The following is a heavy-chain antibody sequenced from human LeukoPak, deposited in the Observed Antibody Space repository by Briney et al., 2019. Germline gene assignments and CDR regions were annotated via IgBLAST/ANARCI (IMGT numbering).Heavy chain of an antibody. Sequence: GGSLRLSRAASGFTFSSYAMHWVRQAPGKGLEWVAVISYDGSNKYYADSVKGRFTISRDNSKNTLYLQMNSLRAEDTGIYYCARASWVSTTDAVRWGQGTLVTVSS. CDR2: ISYDGSNK. D-gene: IGHD1-14*01. CDR3: ARASWVSTTDAVR. CDR1: GFTFSSYA. V-gene: IGHV3-30*04. J-gene: IGHJ4*02.